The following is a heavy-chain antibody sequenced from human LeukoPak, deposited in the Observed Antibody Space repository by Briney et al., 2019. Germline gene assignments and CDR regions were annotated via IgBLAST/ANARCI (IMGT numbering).Heavy chain of an antibody. V-gene: IGHV4-39*01. J-gene: IGHJ4*02. CDR2: IYHSGST. CDR1: SGSISSSSYY. CDR3: ARQRRYCSDTSCYEGAFDY. D-gene: IGHD2-2*01. Sequence: ASETLSLTCTVSSGSISSSSYYWGWICQPPGKGLEWIGSIYHSGSTFYKPSLKSRVTISVDTSKNQFSLKLSSVTAADTAVYYCARQRRYCSDTSCYEGAFDYWGQGTLVTVSS.